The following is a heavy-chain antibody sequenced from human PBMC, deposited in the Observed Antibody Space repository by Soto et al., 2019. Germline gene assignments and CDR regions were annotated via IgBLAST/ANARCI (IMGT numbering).Heavy chain of an antibody. J-gene: IGHJ6*02. V-gene: IGHV4-4*07. Sequence: LSLTCTVSGGSISNYYCNWIRQPAGKGLEWIGRIDTSGSTNYNPSLKGRLIISIDTSKNQFSLKVGSVTAADTAVYYCASSSLYGMDVWGQGTTVTVSS. CDR3: ASSSLYGMDV. CDR1: GGSISNYY. CDR2: IDTSGST.